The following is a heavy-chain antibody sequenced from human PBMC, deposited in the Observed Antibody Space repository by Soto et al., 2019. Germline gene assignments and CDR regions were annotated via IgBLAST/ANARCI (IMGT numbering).Heavy chain of an antibody. CDR3: ARDPGTSSGYDSQYFQH. V-gene: IGHV4-59*01. CDR2: IYYSGST. CDR1: GGSISSYY. D-gene: IGHD6-19*01. Sequence: QVQLQESGPGLVKPSETLSLTCTVSGGSISSYYWSWIRQPPGKGLEWIGYIYYSGSTNYNPSLKSRVTISVDTSKNQFSLKLSSVTAADTAVYYCARDPGTSSGYDSQYFQHWGQGTLVTVSS. J-gene: IGHJ1*01.